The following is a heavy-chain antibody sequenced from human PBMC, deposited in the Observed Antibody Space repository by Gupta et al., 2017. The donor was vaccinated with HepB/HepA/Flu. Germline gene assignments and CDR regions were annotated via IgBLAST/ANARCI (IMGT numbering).Heavy chain of an antibody. CDR3: ARDRGAHDFYGFDY. CDR2: IWYDGSYE. J-gene: IGHJ4*02. CDR1: GFTFSSYG. D-gene: IGHD1-1*01. V-gene: IGHV3-33*01. Sequence: QVQLVESGGGVVQPERSLRLSCAASGFTFSSYGMHWVRQAPGKGLEWVAIIWYDGSYEYYAESVKGRVTISRDNSKNTLYLQMNSLRDEDTAVYYCARDRGAHDFYGFDYWGQGTLVTVSS.